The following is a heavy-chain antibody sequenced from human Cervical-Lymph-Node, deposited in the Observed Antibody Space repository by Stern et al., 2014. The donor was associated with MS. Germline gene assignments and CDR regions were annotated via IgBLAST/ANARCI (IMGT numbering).Heavy chain of an antibody. J-gene: IGHJ4*02. CDR2: IWYDGSNK. D-gene: IGHD6-13*01. Sequence: VQLVQSGGGVVQPGRSLRLSCAASGFTFSSYGMHWVRQAPGKGLEWVAVIWYDGSNKYYADSVKGRFTISRDNSKNTLYLQMNSLRAEDTAVYYCARGGYSSSWYTHWGQGTLVTVSS. CDR1: GFTFSSYG. V-gene: IGHV3-33*01. CDR3: ARGGYSSSWYTH.